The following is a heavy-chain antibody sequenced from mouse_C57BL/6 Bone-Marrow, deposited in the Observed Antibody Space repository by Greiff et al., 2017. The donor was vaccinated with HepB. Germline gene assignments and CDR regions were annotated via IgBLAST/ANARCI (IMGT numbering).Heavy chain of an antibody. V-gene: IGHV5-4*03. CDR2: ISDGGSYT. CDR1: GFTFSSYA. Sequence: EVQLVESGGGLVKPGGSLKLSCAASGFTFSSYAMSWVRQTPEKRLEWVATISDGGSYTYYPDNVKGRFTISRDNAKNNLYLQMSHLKSEDTAMYYCARRPSYWYFDVWGTGTTVTVSS. J-gene: IGHJ1*03. CDR3: ARRPSYWYFDV.